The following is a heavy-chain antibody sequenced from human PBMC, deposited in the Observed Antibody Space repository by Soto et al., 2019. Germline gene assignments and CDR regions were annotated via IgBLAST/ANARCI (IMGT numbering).Heavy chain of an antibody. Sequence: QVHLQESGPGLVKPSETLSLTCSVSGDSINSYYWNWIRQPPGKGLEWIGYIYYTGNTNYNPSLKSRVIISLDMSKNQFSLNLSSVTAAGTAVYYCARSGNNWFDPWGQGTLVTVSS. V-gene: IGHV4-59*01. CDR2: IYYTGNT. CDR1: GDSINSYY. CDR3: ARSGNNWFDP. J-gene: IGHJ5*02.